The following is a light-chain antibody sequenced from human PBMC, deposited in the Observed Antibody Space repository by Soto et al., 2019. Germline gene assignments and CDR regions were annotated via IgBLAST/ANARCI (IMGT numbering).Light chain of an antibody. CDR3: QQYNSYPWT. CDR1: QSISSW. J-gene: IGKJ1*01. V-gene: IGKV1-5*01. Sequence: IQMTQSPSTLSGSVGDRVTITCRASQSISSWLAWYQQKPGKAPKLLIYDASRLESGVPSRFSGSGSGTEFTLTISSLQPDDFATYYCQQYNSYPWTFGQGTKVDIK. CDR2: DAS.